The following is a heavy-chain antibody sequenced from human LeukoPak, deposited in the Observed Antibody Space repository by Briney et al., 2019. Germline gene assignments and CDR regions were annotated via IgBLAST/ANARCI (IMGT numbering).Heavy chain of an antibody. Sequence: GASVKVSCKASGFTFTSSAVQWVRRARGQRLEWIGWIVVGSGNTNYAQKFQERVTITRDMSTSTAYMELSSLRSEDTAVYYCAADMYYDILTGYQNFDYWGQGTLVTVSS. V-gene: IGHV1-58*01. D-gene: IGHD3-9*01. J-gene: IGHJ4*02. CDR2: IVVGSGNT. CDR1: GFTFTSSA. CDR3: AADMYYDILTGYQNFDY.